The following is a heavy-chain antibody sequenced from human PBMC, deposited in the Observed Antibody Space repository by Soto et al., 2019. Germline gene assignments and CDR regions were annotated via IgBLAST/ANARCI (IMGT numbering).Heavy chain of an antibody. CDR3: ATDGGWD. CDR2: ISYDGSKK. D-gene: IGHD3-16*01. CDR1: GFTFSTYA. V-gene: IGHV3-30-3*01. J-gene: IGHJ4*02. Sequence: QVQLVESGGGVVQPGRSLRLSCAASGFTFSTYAMHWVRQAPGKGLEWVAVISYDGSKKYYADSVKGRFTVSRDNSKDTLYLEMNSLRAEDTAVYSCATDGGWDWGQGTLVTVSS.